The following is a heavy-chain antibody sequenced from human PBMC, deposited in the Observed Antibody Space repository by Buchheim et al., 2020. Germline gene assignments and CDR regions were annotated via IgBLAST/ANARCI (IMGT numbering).Heavy chain of an antibody. Sequence: EVQLVESGGGLVQPGGSLRLSCSASGFTSSSSWMAWVRQAPGKGLEWVANINQDGSEKNYVDSVKGRFTTSRDKAKNSLYLQMNSLRAEDTAVYYCARETGAYSVWGQGTL. CDR2: INQDGSEK. V-gene: IGHV3-7*01. J-gene: IGHJ4*02. CDR1: GFTSSSSW. D-gene: IGHD4-11*01. CDR3: ARETGAYSV.